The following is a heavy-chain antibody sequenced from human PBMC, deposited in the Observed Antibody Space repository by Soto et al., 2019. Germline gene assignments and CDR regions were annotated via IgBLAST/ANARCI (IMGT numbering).Heavy chain of an antibody. CDR1: GGSLSNFG. Sequence: QVQLVQSGAEVKKPGSSVKVSCTASGGSLSNFGISWVRQAPGQGLEWMGGTIPVFGTPNYAQKLQDRGTITADESTTTVYMEVRSLTSEDTAVYYCARGDATKIVVTTYYAMDVWGQGTTVTVSS. CDR3: ARGDATKIVVTTYYAMDV. J-gene: IGHJ6*02. CDR2: TIPVFGTP. V-gene: IGHV1-69*12. D-gene: IGHD3-22*01.